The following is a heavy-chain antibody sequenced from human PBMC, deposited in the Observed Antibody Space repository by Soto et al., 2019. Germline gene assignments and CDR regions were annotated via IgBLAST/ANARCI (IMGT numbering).Heavy chain of an antibody. CDR3: LKAIAVAGKSPYFDC. V-gene: IGHV3-30*18. J-gene: IGHJ4*02. CDR1: GFTFSSYG. Sequence: QVQLVESGGGVVQPGRSLRLSCAASGFTFSSYGMHWVRQAPGKGLEWVAVISYDGSNKYYADSVKGRFTISRDNSKNTLYLQMNSLRAQATAVYYGLKAIAVAGKSPYFDCWGQGTLVTVSS. D-gene: IGHD6-19*01. CDR2: ISYDGSNK.